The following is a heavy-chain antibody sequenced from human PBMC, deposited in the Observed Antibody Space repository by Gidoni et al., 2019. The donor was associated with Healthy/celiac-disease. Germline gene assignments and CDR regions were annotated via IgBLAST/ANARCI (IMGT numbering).Heavy chain of an antibody. CDR2: IYSGGST. Sequence: EVQLVESGGGLVQPGGSLRLSCAASGFTVSSNYMSWVRQAPGKGLEWVSVIYSGGSTYYADSVKGRFTISRHNSKNTLYLQMNSLRAEDTAVYYCARFYVTGTRDAGWFDPWGQGTLVTVSS. D-gene: IGHD1-7*01. J-gene: IGHJ5*02. V-gene: IGHV3-53*04. CDR1: GFTVSSNY. CDR3: ARFYVTGTRDAGWFDP.